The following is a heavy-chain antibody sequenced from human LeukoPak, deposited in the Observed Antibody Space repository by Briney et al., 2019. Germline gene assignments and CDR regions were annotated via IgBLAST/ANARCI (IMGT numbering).Heavy chain of an antibody. J-gene: IGHJ4*02. CDR1: GYTFTSYW. CDR2: IYPGDSDT. CDR3: ARRNFFDN. V-gene: IGHV5-51*01. Sequence: GESLQISCEGFGYTFTSYWIGGGRRLPGKGLEGMGIIYPGDSDTRYSPSFQGQVTISADASISTAYLHWSSLKASDTAMYYCARRNFFDNWGQGTLVTVSS.